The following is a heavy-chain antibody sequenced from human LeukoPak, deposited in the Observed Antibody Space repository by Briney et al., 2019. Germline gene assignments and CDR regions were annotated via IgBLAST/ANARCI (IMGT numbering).Heavy chain of an antibody. D-gene: IGHD6-13*01. Sequence: PSETLTLTCTVSGGSISSFYWSWIRQPPGKGLEWIGYIYYSGSTNYNPSHKSRVTISVDTSKNQFSLKLSSVTAADTAVYYCARDLGSHPANWFDPWGQGTLVTVSS. J-gene: IGHJ5*02. CDR1: GGSISSFY. CDR2: IYYSGST. V-gene: IGHV4-59*01. CDR3: ARDLGSHPANWFDP.